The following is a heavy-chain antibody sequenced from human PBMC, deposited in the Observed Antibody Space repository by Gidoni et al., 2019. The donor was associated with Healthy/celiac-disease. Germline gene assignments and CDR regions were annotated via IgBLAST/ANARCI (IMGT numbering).Heavy chain of an antibody. CDR3: ARIRGGWISGSSVVADY. D-gene: IGHD2-15*01. Sequence: QVTLKESGPVLVKPTETLTLTCTVSGFSLSNARMGVSWIRQPPGKALEWLAHIFSTDEKSYSTSLKSRLTISKDTSKSQVVLTMTNMDPVDTGTYYCARIRGGWISGSSVVADYWGQGTLVTVSS. CDR2: IFSTDEK. J-gene: IGHJ4*02. V-gene: IGHV2-26*01. CDR1: GFSLSNARMG.